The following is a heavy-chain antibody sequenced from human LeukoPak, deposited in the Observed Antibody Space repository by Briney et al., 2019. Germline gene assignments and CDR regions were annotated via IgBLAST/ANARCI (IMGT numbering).Heavy chain of an antibody. D-gene: IGHD3-9*01. Sequence: PGGSLRLSCAASGFTFSSYAMHWVRQAPGKGLEWVAVISYDGSNKYYADSVKGRFTISRDNSKNTLYLQMNSLRPDDTATYYCARAILLTGSEYYFDTWGQGTLVTVSS. CDR3: ARAILLTGSEYYFDT. J-gene: IGHJ4*02. V-gene: IGHV3-30-3*01. CDR1: GFTFSSYA. CDR2: ISYDGSNK.